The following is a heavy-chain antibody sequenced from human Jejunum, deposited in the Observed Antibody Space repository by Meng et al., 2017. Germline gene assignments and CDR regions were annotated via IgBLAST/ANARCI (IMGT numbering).Heavy chain of an antibody. CDR3: ARYHYDRSNFYGLDV. V-gene: IGHV3-23*01. J-gene: IGHJ6*02. Sequence: GESLKISCAASGSTFNNYAMSWVRQAPGKGLEWVSVIGLDRITHHSDSVKGRFTISRDNSGSTLYLQMDSLRAEDTAVYYCARYHYDRSNFYGLDVWGQGSTV. D-gene: IGHD3-22*01. CDR1: GSTFNNYA. CDR2: IGLDRIT.